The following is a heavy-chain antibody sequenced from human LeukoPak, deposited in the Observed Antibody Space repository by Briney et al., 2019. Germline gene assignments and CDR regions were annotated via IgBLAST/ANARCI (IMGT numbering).Heavy chain of an antibody. D-gene: IGHD6-13*01. CDR1: GFTLSRHS. CDR2: ISSSSSYI. CDR3: ARASPRQIAAAKHAFDI. V-gene: IGHV3-21*04. J-gene: IGHJ3*02. Sequence: GGSLRLSCAASGFTLSRHSMNWVRQAPGKGLEWVSSISSSSSYIYYADSVKGRFTISRDNAKNSLYLLMNSLRAEDTAVYYCARASPRQIAAAKHAFDIWGQGTMVTVSS.